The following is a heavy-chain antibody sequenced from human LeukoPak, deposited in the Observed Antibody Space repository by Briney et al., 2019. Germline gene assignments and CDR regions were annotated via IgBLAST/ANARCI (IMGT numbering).Heavy chain of an antibody. Sequence: GGSLRLSCAASGFTFSSYWMHWVGQPPGKGLVGFSRINSDGSSTSYADSVKGRFTISRDNAKNTLYLQINSLRAEDTAVYYCAREPRADVYGDYPSDYWGQGSLVTVSS. CDR1: GFTFSSYW. J-gene: IGHJ4*02. D-gene: IGHD4-17*01. V-gene: IGHV3-74*01. CDR2: INSDGSST. CDR3: AREPRADVYGDYPSDY.